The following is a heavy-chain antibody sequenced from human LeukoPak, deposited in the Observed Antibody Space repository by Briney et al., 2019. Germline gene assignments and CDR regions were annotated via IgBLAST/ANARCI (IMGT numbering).Heavy chain of an antibody. Sequence: GGTLRLSCAASGFTFSSYGMSWVRQAPGKGLEWVSGISPRGDIKYYADSVKGQFTISRDNSRNTVYLEMISLTVEDTAVYYCAKDDSWLQFGVWSPGTLVTV. CDR1: GFTFSSYG. D-gene: IGHD5-24*01. V-gene: IGHV3-23*01. J-gene: IGHJ4*02. CDR2: ISPRGDIK. CDR3: AKDDSWLQFGV.